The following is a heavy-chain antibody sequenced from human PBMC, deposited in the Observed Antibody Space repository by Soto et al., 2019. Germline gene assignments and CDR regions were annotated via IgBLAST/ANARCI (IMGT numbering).Heavy chain of an antibody. CDR2: ISAYNGNT. Sequence: ASVKVSCKASGYTFTSYGISWVRQAPGQGLEWMGWISAYNGNTNYAQKLQGRVTMTTDTSTSTAYMELRSLRSDDTAVYYCARESAVRDGYNYPPNLIDPWGQGTLVTVSS. J-gene: IGHJ5*02. CDR1: GYTFTSYG. V-gene: IGHV1-18*01. CDR3: ARESAVRDGYNYPPNLIDP. D-gene: IGHD5-12*01.